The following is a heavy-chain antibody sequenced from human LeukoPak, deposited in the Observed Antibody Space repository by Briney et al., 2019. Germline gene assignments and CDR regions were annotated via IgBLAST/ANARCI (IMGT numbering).Heavy chain of an antibody. CDR3: AKSDGYGLIDY. CDR1: GVSISSSNYY. V-gene: IGHV4-39*01. J-gene: IGHJ4*01. Sequence: SETLSLTCIVSGVSISSSNYYWGWIRQPPGQGLEWIGNIYSSGSTYYNASLKSRVTISVDTSRNQVSLKLTFLTAADTAVYYCAKSDGYGLIDYWGQGTLVTVSS. CDR2: IYSSGST. D-gene: IGHD2-21*02.